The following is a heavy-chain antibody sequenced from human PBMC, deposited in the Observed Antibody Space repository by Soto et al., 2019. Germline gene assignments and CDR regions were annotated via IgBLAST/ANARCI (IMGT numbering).Heavy chain of an antibody. Sequence: QLQLQESGPGLVKPSETLSLTCTVSGGSISSSNYYWGWIRQPPGKGLEWIGNIYYSGTTYYNPSLKSRVTISVGTSTNQFSLQLSSVPAADPAVYYCARVAKYAFDIWGQGTMVTVSS. CDR3: ARVAKYAFDI. CDR2: IYYSGTT. D-gene: IGHD2-21*01. V-gene: IGHV4-39*01. CDR1: GGSISSSNYY. J-gene: IGHJ3*02.